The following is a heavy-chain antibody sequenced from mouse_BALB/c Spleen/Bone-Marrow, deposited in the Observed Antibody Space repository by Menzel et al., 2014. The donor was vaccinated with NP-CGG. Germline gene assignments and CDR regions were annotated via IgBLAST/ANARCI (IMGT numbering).Heavy chain of an antibody. J-gene: IGHJ3*01. D-gene: IGHD2-2*01. CDR1: GYTFTSYW. CDR2: ICPGSGST. V-gene: IGHV1S22*01. Sequence: LQESGSELVRPGASVKLSCKASGYTFTSYWMHWVKQRPGQGLEWIGNICPGSGSTNYDEKFKSKATLTVDTPSSTAYMQLSSLTSEDSAVYYCTIWFPFAYWGQGTLVTVSA. CDR3: TIWFPFAY.